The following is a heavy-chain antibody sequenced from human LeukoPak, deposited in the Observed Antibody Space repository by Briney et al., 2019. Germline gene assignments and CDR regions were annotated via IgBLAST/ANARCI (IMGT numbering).Heavy chain of an antibody. V-gene: IGHV1-69*13. D-gene: IGHD1-26*01. CDR3: ARSRGDLSTWVDY. CDR2: IIPIFGTA. J-gene: IGHJ4*02. CDR1: GYTFSDYF. Sequence: SVKVSCKASGYTFSDYFIHWVRQAPGQGLEWMGGIIPIFGTANYAQKFQGRVTITADESTSTAYMELSSLRSEDTAVYYCARSRGDLSTWVDYWGQGTLVTVSS.